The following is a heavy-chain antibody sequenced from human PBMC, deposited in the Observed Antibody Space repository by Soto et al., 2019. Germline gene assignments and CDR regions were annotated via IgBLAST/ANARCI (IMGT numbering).Heavy chain of an antibody. Sequence: GGSLRLSCAASGFTFSDYAMTWVRQAPVKGLDSVASIRPSGFTPYYAASLKVRFTISRYNSKNMVYLQMNSLRVEDTAIYYCAHSDSNSAPWGQGSLLNVST. CDR1: GFTFSDYA. V-gene: IGHV3-23*01. J-gene: IGHJ5*02. CDR3: AHSDSNSAP. D-gene: IGHD6-13*01. CDR2: IRPSGFTP.